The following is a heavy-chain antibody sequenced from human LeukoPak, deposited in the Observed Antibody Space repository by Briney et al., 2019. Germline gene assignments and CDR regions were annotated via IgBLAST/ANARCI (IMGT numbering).Heavy chain of an antibody. V-gene: IGHV3-9*01. CDR2: ISWNSGSI. CDR1: GFTFDDYA. J-gene: IGHJ3*02. D-gene: IGHD3-10*01. Sequence: GGSLRLSCAASGFTFDDYAMHWVRQAPGKGLEWVSGISWNSGSIGYADSVKGRFTISRDNAKNSLYLQMNSLRAEDTALYYCAKDNMVRGVIERTRNAFDIWGQGTMVTVSS. CDR3: AKDNMVRGVIERTRNAFDI.